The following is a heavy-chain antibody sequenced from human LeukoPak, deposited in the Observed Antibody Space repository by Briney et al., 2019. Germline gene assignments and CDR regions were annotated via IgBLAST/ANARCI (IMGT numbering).Heavy chain of an antibody. CDR1: GGSISSYY. CDR3: ARESSGWDLNFFDN. V-gene: IGHV4-59*01. CDR2: IHSTGNT. J-gene: IGHJ4*02. Sequence: SETLSLTCTVSGGSISSYYWSWIRQSPGMGLEWIGNIHSTGNTNYNPSLKSRVTLSLDTSTNQFFLKVISVTAADTAVYYCARESSGWDLNFFDNWGQGTLVTVSS. D-gene: IGHD6-19*01.